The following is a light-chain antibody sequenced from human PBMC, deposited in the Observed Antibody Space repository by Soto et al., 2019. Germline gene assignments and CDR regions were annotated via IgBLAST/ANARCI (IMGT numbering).Light chain of an antibody. J-gene: IGLJ2*01. Sequence: QSALTQPASVSGSPGQSITISCTGTSSDVGSYNYVSWYQQHPGEAPKLMIYEVSNRPSGVSNRFSGSKSANTASLTISGLQAEDEADYYCSSYTSSSTLVFGGGTQLTVL. CDR1: SSDVGSYNY. V-gene: IGLV2-14*01. CDR3: SSYTSSSTLV. CDR2: EVS.